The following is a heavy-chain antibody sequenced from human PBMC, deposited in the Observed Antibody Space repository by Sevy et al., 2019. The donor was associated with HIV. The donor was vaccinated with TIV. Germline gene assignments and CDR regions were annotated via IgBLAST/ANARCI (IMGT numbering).Heavy chain of an antibody. D-gene: IGHD5-18*01. CDR3: AREMGGYGSGRPIGYMDV. Sequence: GGSQRLSCAASGFTFSSYAMHWVRQAPGKGLEWVAVISYDGSNKYYADSVKGRFTISRDNSKNTLYLQMNSLRAEDTAVYYCAREMGGYGSGRPIGYMDVWGKGTTVTVSS. CDR1: GFTFSSYA. CDR2: ISYDGSNK. V-gene: IGHV3-30-3*01. J-gene: IGHJ6*03.